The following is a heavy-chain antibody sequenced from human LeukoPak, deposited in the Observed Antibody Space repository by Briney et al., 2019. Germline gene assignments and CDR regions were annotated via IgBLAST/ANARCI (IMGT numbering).Heavy chain of an antibody. D-gene: IGHD2-21*02. CDR3: ASSRAQTLAFCGGDCYSGFDF. CDR2: INPNSGGT. Sequence: ASVKVSCKASGYTFPAYYMHWVRQAPGQGLQWMGWINPNSGGTNYAQKLQGRVTMTRDPSISTAYMELSWLRSDDTAMYYCASSRAQTLAFCGGDCYSGFDFWGQGTLVTVSS. CDR1: GYTFPAYY. J-gene: IGHJ4*02. V-gene: IGHV1-2*02.